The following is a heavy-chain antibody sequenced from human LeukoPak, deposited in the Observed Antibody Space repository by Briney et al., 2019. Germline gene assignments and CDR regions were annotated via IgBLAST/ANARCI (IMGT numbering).Heavy chain of an antibody. CDR1: GYTFTSYG. V-gene: IGHV7-4-1*02. Sequence: ASVKVSCKASGYTFTSYGISWVRQAPGQGLEWMGWINTNTGNPTYAQGFTGRFVFSLDTSVSTAYLQISSLKAEDTAVYYCGRSVVPAAPYYYYGMDVWGQGTTVTVSS. CDR2: INTNTGNP. J-gene: IGHJ6*02. CDR3: GRSVVPAAPYYYYGMDV. D-gene: IGHD2-2*01.